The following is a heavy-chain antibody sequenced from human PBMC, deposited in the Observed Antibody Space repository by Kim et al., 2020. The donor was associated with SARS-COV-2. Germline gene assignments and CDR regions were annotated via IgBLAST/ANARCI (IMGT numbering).Heavy chain of an antibody. Sequence: ASVKVSCKASGYTFIAYYMHWVRQAPGQGLEWMGRINPNSGGTNYAQKFQGRVTMTRDTSISTAYMELSRLRSDDTAVYYCAYDSSAYYGYFDYWGQGTL. V-gene: IGHV1-2*06. CDR2: INPNSGGT. J-gene: IGHJ4*02. CDR1: GYTFIAYY. CDR3: AYDSSAYYGYFDY. D-gene: IGHD3-22*01.